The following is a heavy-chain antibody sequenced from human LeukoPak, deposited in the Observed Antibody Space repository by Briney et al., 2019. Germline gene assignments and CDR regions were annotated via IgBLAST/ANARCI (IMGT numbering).Heavy chain of an antibody. D-gene: IGHD3-22*01. CDR2: MYPGDSDT. CDR1: GYSFTSYW. CDR3: ARGYYDSSGYPRAGGFDY. J-gene: IGHJ4*02. Sequence: NRGESLQISCKGSGYSFTSYWNGWGRQMPGKGLGWVGIMYPGDSDTRYSPSFQGQVTISADKSISTAYLQWSSLKASDTAMYYCARGYYDSSGYPRAGGFDYWGQGTLVTVSS. V-gene: IGHV5-51*01.